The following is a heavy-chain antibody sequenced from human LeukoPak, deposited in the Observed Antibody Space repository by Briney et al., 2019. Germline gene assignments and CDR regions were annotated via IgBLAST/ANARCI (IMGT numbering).Heavy chain of an antibody. J-gene: IGHJ4*02. CDR3: ARHEGYDISTGYSYYFDY. Sequence: SETLSLTCTVSGGSISSYYWSWIRQPPGKGLEWIGYIYYSGSTYYNPSLKSRVTISVDRSKNQFSLKLSSVTAADTAVYYCARHEGYDISTGYSYYFDYWGQGTLVTVSS. CDR1: GGSISSYY. D-gene: IGHD3-9*01. V-gene: IGHV4-59*08. CDR2: IYYSGST.